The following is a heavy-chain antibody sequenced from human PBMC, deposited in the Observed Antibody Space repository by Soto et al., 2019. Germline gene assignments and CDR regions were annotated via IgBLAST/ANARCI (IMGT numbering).Heavy chain of an antibody. J-gene: IGHJ3*02. CDR2: IIPIFGTA. CDR3: ARAIYGDYASFWTNAFDI. V-gene: IGHV1-69*13. Sequence: GASVKVSCKASGGTFSSYAISWVRQAPGQGLEWMGGIIPIFGTANYAQKFQGRVTITADESTSTAYMELSSLRSEDTAVYYCARAIYGDYASFWTNAFDIWGQGTMVTVSS. D-gene: IGHD4-17*01. CDR1: GGTFSSYA.